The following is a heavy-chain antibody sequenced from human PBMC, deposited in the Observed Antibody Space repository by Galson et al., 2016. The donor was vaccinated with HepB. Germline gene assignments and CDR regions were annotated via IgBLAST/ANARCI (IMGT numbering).Heavy chain of an antibody. V-gene: IGHV3-23*01. CDR2: ISGSGSNT. J-gene: IGHJ4*02. CDR1: GFTFSSYA. CDR3: TFESTQSSMAGNY. Sequence: SLRLSCAASGFTFSSYAISRVRQAPGKGLEWVSAISGSGSNTYYADSVKGRFAISRDNSKNTLYLQMNSLRAEDAAVYYCTFESTQSSMAGNYWGQGTLVTVSS. D-gene: IGHD6-19*01.